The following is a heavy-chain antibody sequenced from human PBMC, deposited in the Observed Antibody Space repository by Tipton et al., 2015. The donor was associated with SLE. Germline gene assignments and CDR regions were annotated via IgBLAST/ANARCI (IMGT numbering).Heavy chain of an antibody. J-gene: IGHJ6*03. CDR3: AREGYSSSSVYYYMDV. D-gene: IGHD6-6*01. Sequence: TLSLTCTVSGGSISSGSYYWSWIRQPAGKGLEWIGRIYTSGSTNYNPSLKSRVTISVDTSKNQFSLKLSSVTAADTAVYYCAREGYSSSSVYYYMDVWGKVTTVTVSS. V-gene: IGHV4-61*02. CDR2: IYTSGST. CDR1: GGSISSGSYY.